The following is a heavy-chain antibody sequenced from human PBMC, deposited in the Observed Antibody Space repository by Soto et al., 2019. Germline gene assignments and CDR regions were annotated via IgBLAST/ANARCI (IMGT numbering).Heavy chain of an antibody. V-gene: IGHV3-48*03. CDR3: ARDPPRFYYNGMDV. D-gene: IGHD4-17*01. CDR2: ISFSGSTK. Sequence: GGSLRLSCAASGFNFSSYEMNWVRQAPGKGLEWISYISFSGSTKNYADSVKGRFTISRDNAKNSLFLQMNSLRAEDTAVYYCARDPPRFYYNGMDVWGQGTTVTVSS. J-gene: IGHJ6*02. CDR1: GFNFSSYE.